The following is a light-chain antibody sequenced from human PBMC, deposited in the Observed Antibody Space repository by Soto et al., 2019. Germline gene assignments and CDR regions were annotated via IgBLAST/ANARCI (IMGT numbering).Light chain of an antibody. V-gene: IGLV2-14*01. J-gene: IGLJ2*01. CDR1: SSDVGGYNY. CDR3: SSYTSSSTLDVV. CDR2: DVS. Sequence: QSVLTQPASVSGSPGQSITISCTGTSSDVGGYNYVSWYQQHPGKAPKLMIYDVSNPPSGVSNRFSGSKSGNTASLTISGLQAEEEADYCCSSYTSSSTLDVVFGGGTKVTVL.